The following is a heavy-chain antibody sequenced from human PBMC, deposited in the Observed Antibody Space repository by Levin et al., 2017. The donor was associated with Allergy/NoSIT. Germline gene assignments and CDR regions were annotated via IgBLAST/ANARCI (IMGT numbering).Heavy chain of an antibody. CDR3: ARAHTFIAARPGGFDY. V-gene: IGHV1-69*13. CDR2: IIPIFGTA. J-gene: IGHJ4*02. CDR1: GGTFSSYA. Sequence: SVKVSCKASGGTFSSYAISWVRQAPGQGLEWMGGIIPIFGTANYAQKFQGRVTITADESTSTAYMELSSLRSEDTAVYYCARAHTFIAARPGGFDYWGQGTLVTVSS. D-gene: IGHD6-6*01.